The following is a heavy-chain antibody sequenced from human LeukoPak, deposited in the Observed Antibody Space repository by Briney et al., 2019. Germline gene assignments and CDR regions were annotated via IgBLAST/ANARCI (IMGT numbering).Heavy chain of an antibody. D-gene: IGHD3-10*01. CDR3: ARNRGPYASGRWYLDH. J-gene: IGHJ4*02. CDR2: IWSDGSNQ. V-gene: IGHV3-33*01. CDR1: GFTLSGKV. Sequence: GGSVPHFCAASGFTLSGKVMHWARQAPGKGLEWVAIIWSDGSNQYYVDSVKGRFTISIDNSKNTLYLQLNGLRAEDTAVYFCARNRGPYASGRWYLDHWGQGILVTVSS.